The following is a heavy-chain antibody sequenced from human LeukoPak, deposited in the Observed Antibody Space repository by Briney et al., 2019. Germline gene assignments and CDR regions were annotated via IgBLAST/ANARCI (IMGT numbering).Heavy chain of an antibody. CDR1: GGSFSGYY. CDR3: ARGLSSGYYYVLGAFDI. CDR2: INHSGST. D-gene: IGHD3-22*01. Sequence: PSETLSLTCAVYGGSFSGYYWSWIRQPPGKGLEWIGEINHSGSTNYNPSLKSRVTISVDTSKNQFSLKLSSVTAADTAVYYCARGLSSGYYYVLGAFDIWGQGTMVTVSS. J-gene: IGHJ3*02. V-gene: IGHV4-34*01.